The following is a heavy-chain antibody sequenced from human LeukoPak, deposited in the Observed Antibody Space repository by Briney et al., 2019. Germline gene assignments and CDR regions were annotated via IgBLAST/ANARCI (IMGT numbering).Heavy chain of an antibody. CDR2: IWYDGSNK. Sequence: GGSLRLSCAASGFTFSSYAMHWVRQAPGRGLEWVAVIWYDGSNKYYADSVKGRFTVSRDVSTNTVFLQMNSLRAEDTAVYYCARAPQYYYDGSGSDYWGQGTLVTVSS. J-gene: IGHJ4*02. CDR3: ARAPQYYYDGSGSDY. CDR1: GFTFSSYA. V-gene: IGHV3-33*02. D-gene: IGHD3-22*01.